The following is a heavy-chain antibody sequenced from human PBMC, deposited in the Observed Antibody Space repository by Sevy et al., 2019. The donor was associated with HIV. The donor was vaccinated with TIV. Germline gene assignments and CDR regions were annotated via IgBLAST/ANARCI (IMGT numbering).Heavy chain of an antibody. CDR1: GFTFSRYW. J-gene: IGHJ4*02. CDR3: TSAPNYYGSGSYFDY. CDR2: INSDGSST. D-gene: IGHD3-10*01. V-gene: IGHV3-74*01. Sequence: GGSLRLSCAVSGFTFSRYWMHWVRQAPGNGLVWVSRINSDGSSTNYADSVKGRFTISRDNAKNTLYLQMNSLRAEDTAVYYCTSAPNYYGSGSYFDYSGQGTMVTVSS.